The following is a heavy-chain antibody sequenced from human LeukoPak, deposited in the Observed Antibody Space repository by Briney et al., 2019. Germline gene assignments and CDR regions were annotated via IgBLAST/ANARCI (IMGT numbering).Heavy chain of an antibody. Sequence: GGSLRLSCAASRFTFSSYGMHWVRQAPGKGLEGVAYIQYDGSNEQYADSVKGRFSISRDSSKNILYLQMNSLRAEGTAVYYCAKDRCSNGVGCYYYYMDVWGKGTTVTISS. CDR2: IQYDGSNE. V-gene: IGHV3-30*02. CDR3: AKDRCSNGVGCYYYYMDV. D-gene: IGHD2-8*01. CDR1: RFTFSSYG. J-gene: IGHJ6*03.